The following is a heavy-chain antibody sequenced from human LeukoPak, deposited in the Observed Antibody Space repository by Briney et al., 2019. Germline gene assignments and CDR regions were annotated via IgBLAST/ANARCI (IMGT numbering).Heavy chain of an antibody. Sequence: PSETLSLTCAVYGGSFSGYYWSWIRQPPGKGLEWIGEINHSGSTNYNPSLKSRVTISVDTSNNQFSLKLSSVTAADTAVYYCASRVSRQQLVLRAFDIWGQGTMVTVSS. J-gene: IGHJ3*02. CDR1: GGSFSGYY. D-gene: IGHD6-13*01. CDR2: INHSGST. CDR3: ASRVSRQQLVLRAFDI. V-gene: IGHV4-34*01.